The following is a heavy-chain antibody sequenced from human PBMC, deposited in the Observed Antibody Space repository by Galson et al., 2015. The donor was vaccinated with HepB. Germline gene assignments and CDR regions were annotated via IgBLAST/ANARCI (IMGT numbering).Heavy chain of an antibody. J-gene: IGHJ6*02. CDR1: GFTFSSHA. CDR3: ARDKRAYTDGPYYFYGLNV. V-gene: IGHV3-23*01. D-gene: IGHD5-18*01. Sequence: SLRLSCATSGFTFSSHAMSWVRQAPGKGLEWVATISGNGGRTYSADSVKGRFAISRDSAKRTLYLQMNSLRAGDTAIYFCARDKRAYTDGPYYFYGLNVWGQGTTVTVSS. CDR2: ISGNGGRT.